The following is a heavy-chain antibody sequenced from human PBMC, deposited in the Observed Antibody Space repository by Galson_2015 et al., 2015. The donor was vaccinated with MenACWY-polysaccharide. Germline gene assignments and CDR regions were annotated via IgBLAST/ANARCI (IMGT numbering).Heavy chain of an antibody. CDR1: GFTFSDYY. V-gene: IGHV3-11*01. Sequence: SLRLSCAASGFTFSDYYMSWLRQAPGKGLEWVSYISSSGSTIYYSDAVKGRFTTSRNNAKNSLYLQMNSLRAADTAVYYSAREGGITMIAGYFDSWGQGTLVTVSS. J-gene: IGHJ4*02. CDR2: ISSSGSTI. D-gene: IGHD3-22*01. CDR3: AREGGITMIAGYFDS.